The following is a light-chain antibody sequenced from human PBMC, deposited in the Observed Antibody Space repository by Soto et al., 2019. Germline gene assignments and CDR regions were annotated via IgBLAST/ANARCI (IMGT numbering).Light chain of an antibody. CDR2: GAF. CDR3: QQYAGSPGWT. Sequence: EIVLTQSPGTLSLSPGERATLSCRASQSVSTYLAWYQQKPGQAPRLLIYGAFSRATGIPDRFRGGGSGTDFTLAIRRLEPEDFAVYYCQQYAGSPGWTFGQGTRVEIK. CDR1: QSVSTY. J-gene: IGKJ1*01. V-gene: IGKV3-20*01.